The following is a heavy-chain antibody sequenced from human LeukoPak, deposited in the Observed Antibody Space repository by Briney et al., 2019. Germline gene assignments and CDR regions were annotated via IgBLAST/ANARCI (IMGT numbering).Heavy chain of an antibody. CDR1: GGSISSSNCY. Sequence: SETLSLTCTVSGGSISSSNCYWGWVRQPPGMGLELIGSIHYSGSTSYNPSLKSRVTLSVDTSNNQFSLRLSFVTAADTAGYYCARHEEEDGYQPKTFHFWGQGTLVTVSS. CDR2: IHYSGST. D-gene: IGHD5-24*01. J-gene: IGHJ4*02. V-gene: IGHV4-39*01. CDR3: ARHEEEDGYQPKTFHF.